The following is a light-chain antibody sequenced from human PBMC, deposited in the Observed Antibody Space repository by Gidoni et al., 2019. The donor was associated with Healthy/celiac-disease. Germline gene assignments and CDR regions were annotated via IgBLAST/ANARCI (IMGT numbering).Light chain of an antibody. CDR3: QQYYSTLYT. J-gene: IGKJ2*01. Sequence: DIVMTQSPDSLAVSLSERATSNCKSSQSILYNSNNKNDLAWYQQKPGQPPKLLIYWASTRESGVPDRFSGSGSGTDFSLTISSLQAEDVAVYYCQQYYSTLYTFGQGTKLETK. CDR2: WAS. CDR1: QSILYNSNNKND. V-gene: IGKV4-1*01.